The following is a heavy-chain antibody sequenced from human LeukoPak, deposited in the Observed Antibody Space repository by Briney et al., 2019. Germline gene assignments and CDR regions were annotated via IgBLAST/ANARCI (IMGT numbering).Heavy chain of an antibody. V-gene: IGHV3-74*01. Sequence: GGSLRLSCSASGFTFSSYWVHWVRQAPGKGLVWVLRVNSDESITTYADSVNGRFTISRDNAKNTLYLQMKSLRAEDTAVYYCARGHLPTPRSAMDVWGQGTTVTVSS. CDR3: ARGHLPTPRSAMDV. D-gene: IGHD3-3*02. CDR2: VNSDESIT. CDR1: GFTFSSYW. J-gene: IGHJ6*02.